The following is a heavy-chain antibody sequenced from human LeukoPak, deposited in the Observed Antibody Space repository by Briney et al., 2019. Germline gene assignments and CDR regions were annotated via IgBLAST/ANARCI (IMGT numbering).Heavy chain of an antibody. V-gene: IGHV3-23*01. Sequence: PGGSVRLSFAPSGFTFSLYVMNWFREAPGKGLEWVSVISGRGDNTYYADSVKGRVTISRDNSNNTLYLQINNLRVEDTAIYYCAKGGVQTYYYGMDVWGQGTTVTVSS. CDR3: AKGGVQTYYYGMDV. CDR1: GFTFSLYV. J-gene: IGHJ6*02. D-gene: IGHD2-8*01. CDR2: ISGRGDNT.